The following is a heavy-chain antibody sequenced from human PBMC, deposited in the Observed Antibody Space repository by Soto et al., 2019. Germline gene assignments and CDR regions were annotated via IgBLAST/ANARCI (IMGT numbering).Heavy chain of an antibody. Sequence: SETQSLPRTVSGGSIGNHYWSWIRQPPGKGLEWIGYIYYSGSTNYNPSLKSRVTISVDTSKNQFSLKLSSVTAADTAVYYCARAATGYSSSWYTGGWFDPWGQGTLVTVSS. CDR1: GGSIGNHY. CDR3: ARAATGYSSSWYTGGWFDP. V-gene: IGHV4-59*11. D-gene: IGHD6-13*01. CDR2: IYYSGST. J-gene: IGHJ5*02.